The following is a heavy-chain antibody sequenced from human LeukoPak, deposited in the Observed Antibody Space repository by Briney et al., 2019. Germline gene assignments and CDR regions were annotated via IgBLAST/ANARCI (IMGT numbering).Heavy chain of an antibody. CDR3: ASTSPAHDY. CDR1: GVSISNYY. Sequence: SETLSLTCTVSGVSISNYYWSWIRQPPGKGLEWIGYIYHSGSTNYNPSLKSRVTISVDTSKNQFSLKLRSVTAADTATYYCASTSPAHDYWGQGTLVTVSS. D-gene: IGHD6-25*01. CDR2: IYHSGST. J-gene: IGHJ4*02. V-gene: IGHV4-59*01.